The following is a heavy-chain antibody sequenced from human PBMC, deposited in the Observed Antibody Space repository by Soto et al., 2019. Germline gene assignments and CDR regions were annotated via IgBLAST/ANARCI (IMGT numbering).Heavy chain of an antibody. CDR2: IKVDGSEK. CDR1: GFTFSSHW. J-gene: IGHJ4*02. Sequence: GGSLRLSCAASGFTFSSHWMSWVRQAPGKGLEWVANIKVDGSEKYYVDSVRGRFSISRDNAKDSLYLQMNSLRAEDTAVYYCTRDSYDSSGYYYDFFAYSGQGTLVTVSS. D-gene: IGHD3-22*01. V-gene: IGHV3-7*01. CDR3: TRDSYDSSGYYYDFFAY.